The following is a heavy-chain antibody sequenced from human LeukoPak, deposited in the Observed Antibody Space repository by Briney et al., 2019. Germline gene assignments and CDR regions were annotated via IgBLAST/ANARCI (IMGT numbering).Heavy chain of an antibody. CDR2: IYTSGST. J-gene: IGHJ6*03. V-gene: IGHV4-4*07. CDR3: AREGIAARPRNYYYMDV. Sequence: SETLSLTCTVSGGSISSYYWSWIRQPAGKGLEWIGRIYTSGSTNYNPSLKRRVTMSVDTSKNQFSLKLSSVTAADTAVYYCAREGIAARPRNYYYMDVWGKGTTVTVSS. CDR1: GGSISSYY. D-gene: IGHD6-6*01.